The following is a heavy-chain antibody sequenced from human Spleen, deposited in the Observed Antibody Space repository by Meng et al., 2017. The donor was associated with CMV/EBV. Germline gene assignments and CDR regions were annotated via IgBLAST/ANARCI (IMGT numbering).Heavy chain of an antibody. CDR3: ASQGYGNSGYQLSDY. V-gene: IGHV4-34*01. CDR2: INHSGST. CDR1: GGSFSGYY. J-gene: IGHJ4*02. Sequence: QGQLQQGDAGLLKPSETLSLTCAVYGGSFSGYYWSWIRQPPGKGLEWIGEINHSGSTNYNPSLKSRVTISVDTSKNQFSLKLSSVTAADTAVYYCASQGYGNSGYQLSDYWGQGTLVTVSS. D-gene: IGHD3-22*01.